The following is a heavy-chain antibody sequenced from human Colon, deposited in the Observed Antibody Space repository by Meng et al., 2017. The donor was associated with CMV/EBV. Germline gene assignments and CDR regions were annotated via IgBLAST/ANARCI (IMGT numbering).Heavy chain of an antibody. V-gene: IGHV3-7*03. CDR2: IKQDGSEK. Sequence: GESLKISCTASGLTFSDSFMSWVRQAPGKGLEWVANIKQDGSEKFYVDSVKGRFTISRDNSKNTLYLQMNSLRAEDTAVYYCAKWDSSGYYLASTFDYWGQGTLVTVSS. J-gene: IGHJ4*02. CDR1: GLTFSDSF. CDR3: AKWDSSGYYLASTFDY. D-gene: IGHD3-22*01.